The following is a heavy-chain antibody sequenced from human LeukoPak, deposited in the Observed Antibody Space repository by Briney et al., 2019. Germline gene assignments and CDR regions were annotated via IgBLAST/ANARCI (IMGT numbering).Heavy chain of an antibody. V-gene: IGHV4-34*01. CDR3: ARDAVDCSSTSCYDYYYGMDV. CDR2: INHSGST. D-gene: IGHD2-2*01. J-gene: IGHJ6*02. CDR1: GGSFSGYY. Sequence: KSSETLSLTCAVYGGSFSGYYWSWIRQPPGKGLEWIGEINHSGSTNYNPSLKSRVTISVDTSKNQFSLKLSSVTAADTAVYYCARDAVDCSSTSCYDYYYGMDVWGQGTTVTVSS.